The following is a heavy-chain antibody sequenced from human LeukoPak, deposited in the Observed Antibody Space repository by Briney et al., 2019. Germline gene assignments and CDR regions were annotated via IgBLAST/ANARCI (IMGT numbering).Heavy chain of an antibody. D-gene: IGHD3-3*01. CDR2: IYYSGST. J-gene: IGHJ6*02. Sequence: KPSQTLSLTCTVSGGSISSGDYYWSWIRQPPGKGLEWIGYIYYSGSTYYNPSLKSRVTISVDTSESQFSLRLSSVTAADTGVYYCARHPLRLGMDVWGQGTTVTVSS. V-gene: IGHV4-30-4*01. CDR3: ARHPLRLGMDV. CDR1: GGSISSGDYY.